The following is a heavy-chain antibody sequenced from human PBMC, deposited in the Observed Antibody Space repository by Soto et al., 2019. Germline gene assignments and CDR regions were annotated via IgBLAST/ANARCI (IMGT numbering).Heavy chain of an antibody. CDR3: ARDQGYR. Sequence: EVQLVESGGGLVQPGGSLRLSCAASGFSVGDNYMKWVRQAPGKGLEWVSLIYSGGSTFYADSVKGRFTISRDNSKNTLFLQMNNLRVDDTAVYYCARDQGYRWGQGTLVTVSA. CDR2: IYSGGST. D-gene: IGHD5-12*01. CDR1: GFSVGDNY. V-gene: IGHV3-66*01. J-gene: IGHJ3*01.